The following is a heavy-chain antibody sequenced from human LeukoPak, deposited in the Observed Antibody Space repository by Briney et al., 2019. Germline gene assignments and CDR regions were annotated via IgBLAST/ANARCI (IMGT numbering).Heavy chain of an antibody. V-gene: IGHV1-69*13. CDR3: AREAVAGTIGFDY. CDR1: GGTFSSYA. J-gene: IGHJ4*02. CDR2: IIPIFGTA. D-gene: IGHD6-19*01. Sequence: GASVKVSCKASGGTFSSYAISWERQAPGQGLEWMGGIIPIFGTANYAQKFQGRVTITADESTSTAYMELSSLRSEDTAVYYCAREAVAGTIGFDYWGQGTLVTVSS.